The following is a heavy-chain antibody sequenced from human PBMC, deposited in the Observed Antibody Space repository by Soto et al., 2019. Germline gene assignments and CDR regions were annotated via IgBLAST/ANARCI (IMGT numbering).Heavy chain of an antibody. CDR2: IYPGDSDT. Sequence: GESLKISCKGSGYSFTSYWIAWVRQMPGKGLEWMGIIYPGDSDTRYSPSFQGQVTISADKSITTAYLQWSSLKASDTAMYYCARQKLGAATGAFFDYWGQGTLVTVSS. D-gene: IGHD1-26*01. J-gene: IGHJ4*02. V-gene: IGHV5-51*01. CDR1: GYSFTSYW. CDR3: ARQKLGAATGAFFDY.